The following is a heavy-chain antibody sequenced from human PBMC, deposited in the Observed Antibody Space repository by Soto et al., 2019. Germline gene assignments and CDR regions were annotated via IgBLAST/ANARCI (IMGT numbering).Heavy chain of an antibody. Sequence: SETLSLTCAVYGGSFSGYYWSWIRQPPGKGLEWIGEINHSGSTNYNPSLKSRVTISVDTSKNQFSLKLSSVTAADTAVYYCARVPPPADIVVVVPSRGYWGQGTLVTVSS. V-gene: IGHV4-34*01. CDR2: INHSGST. CDR1: GGSFSGYY. D-gene: IGHD2-15*01. CDR3: ARVPPPADIVVVVPSRGY. J-gene: IGHJ4*02.